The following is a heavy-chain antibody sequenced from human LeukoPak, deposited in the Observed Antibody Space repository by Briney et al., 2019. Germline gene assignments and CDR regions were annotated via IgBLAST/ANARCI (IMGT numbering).Heavy chain of an antibody. CDR3: ARGPNIVVVPAAEYYYYGMDV. J-gene: IGHJ6*02. V-gene: IGHV3-30*03. Sequence: PGGSLRLSCAASGFTFSSYGMHWVRQAPGKGLEWVAVISYDGSNKYYADSVKGRFTISRDNSKNTLYLQMNSLRAEDTAVYYCARGPNIVVVPAAEYYYYGMDVWGQGTTVTVSS. CDR2: ISYDGSNK. CDR1: GFTFSSYG. D-gene: IGHD2-2*01.